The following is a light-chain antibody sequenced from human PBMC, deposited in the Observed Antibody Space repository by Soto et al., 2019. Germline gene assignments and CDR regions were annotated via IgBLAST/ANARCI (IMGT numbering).Light chain of an antibody. V-gene: IGKV3-15*01. CDR3: QQYNFWPPLT. Sequence: EIVMTQSPATLSVSVGERATLSCRASQSVNSNLAWYRQKPGQAPRLLISDASTRATGVPARFSGSGSGTEFTLTISSLQSEDSGIYYCQQYNFWPPLTFGGGTKVEIK. CDR1: QSVNSN. J-gene: IGKJ4*01. CDR2: DAS.